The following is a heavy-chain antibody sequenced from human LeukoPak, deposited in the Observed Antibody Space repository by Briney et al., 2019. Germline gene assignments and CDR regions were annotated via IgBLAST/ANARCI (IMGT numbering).Heavy chain of an antibody. CDR1: GFTFSTYW. CDR3: AREEKGIAAAAGDYYYYMDV. D-gene: IGHD6-13*01. Sequence: GGSLRLSCVGYGFTFSTYWMSWVRQAPGKGLEWVSYISSSGSTIYYADSVKGRFTISRDNAKNSLYLQMNSLRAEDTAVYYCAREEKGIAAAAGDYYYYMDVWGKGTTVTVSS. J-gene: IGHJ6*03. CDR2: ISSSGSTI. V-gene: IGHV3-48*04.